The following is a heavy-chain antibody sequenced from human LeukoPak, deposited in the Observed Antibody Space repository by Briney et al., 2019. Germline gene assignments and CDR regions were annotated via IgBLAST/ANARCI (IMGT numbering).Heavy chain of an antibody. J-gene: IGHJ5*02. D-gene: IGHD3-10*01. CDR3: ARKTLASGSYSP. CDR1: GFTSSSYW. CDR2: IKQVGGEK. V-gene: IGHV3-7*01. Sequence: GGSLRLSCAASGFTSSSYWMSWVRQAPGKGLEWVSNIKQVGGEKYYVDSVKGRFTISRDNAKNSLYLQMNSLRAEDTAVYYCARKTLASGSYSPWGQGTLVTVSS.